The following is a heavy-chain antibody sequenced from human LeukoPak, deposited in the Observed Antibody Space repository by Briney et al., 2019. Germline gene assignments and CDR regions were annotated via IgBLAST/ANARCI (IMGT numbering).Heavy chain of an antibody. D-gene: IGHD5-18*01. Sequence: GGSLRLSCAASGFTFSSYAMHWARQAPGKGLEWVAVISYDGSNKYYADSVKGRFTISRDNSKNTLYLQMNSLRAEDTAVYYCARDTAMVPDYWGQGTLVTVSS. CDR1: GFTFSSYA. V-gene: IGHV3-30*04. CDR3: ARDTAMVPDY. CDR2: ISYDGSNK. J-gene: IGHJ4*02.